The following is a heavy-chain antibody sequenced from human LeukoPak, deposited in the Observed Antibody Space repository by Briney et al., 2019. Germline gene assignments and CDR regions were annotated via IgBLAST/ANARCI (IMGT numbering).Heavy chain of an antibody. Sequence: SQTLSLTCTVSGVSISNGASDWGWIRQHPKRGLELVGYINHSGSTYYNPSLGSRVTMSVDTSKNQFSLKLSSVTAAESAVYYCARAARQGFTMIVVPFFYFDLWGRGTLVTVSS. CDR3: ARAARQGFTMIVVPFFYFDL. V-gene: IGHV4-31*03. D-gene: IGHD3-22*01. CDR2: INHSGST. J-gene: IGHJ2*01. CDR1: GVSISNGASD.